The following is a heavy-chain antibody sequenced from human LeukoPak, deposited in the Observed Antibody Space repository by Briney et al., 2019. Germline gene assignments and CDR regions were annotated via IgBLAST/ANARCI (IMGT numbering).Heavy chain of an antibody. CDR2: IIPILGIA. CDR3: ARANGFPFDFWSGYRAAAFDI. CDR1: GGTFSSYA. J-gene: IGHJ3*02. V-gene: IGHV1-69*04. D-gene: IGHD3-3*01. Sequence: GASVKVSCKASGGTFSSYAISWVRQAPGQGLEWMGRIIPILGIANYAQKFQGRVTITADKSTSTAYMELSSLRSEDTAVYYCARANGFPFDFWSGYRAAAFDIWGQGTMVTVSS.